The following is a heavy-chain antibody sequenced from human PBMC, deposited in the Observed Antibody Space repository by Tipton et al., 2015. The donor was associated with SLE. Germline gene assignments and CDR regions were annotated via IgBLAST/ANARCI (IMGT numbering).Heavy chain of an antibody. J-gene: IGHJ4*02. V-gene: IGHV4-34*01. CDR1: GGSFSGYY. Sequence: LRLSCAVYGGSFSGYYWSWIRQPPGKGLELIGEINHSGSTKYNPSLKSRVTISVDTSKKHFYLNLSSVTAADTAVYYCARLIAARLPFDYWGQGTLVTVSS. CDR2: INHSGST. CDR3: ARLIAARLPFDY. D-gene: IGHD6-6*01.